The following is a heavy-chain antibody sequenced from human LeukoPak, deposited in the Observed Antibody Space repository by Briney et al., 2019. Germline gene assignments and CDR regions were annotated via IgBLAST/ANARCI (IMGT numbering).Heavy chain of an antibody. J-gene: IGHJ4*02. CDR2: ISAYNGNT. D-gene: IGHD3-3*01. CDR1: GYTFTSYG. V-gene: IGHV1-18*01. Sequence: ASVKVSCKASGYTFTSYGISWVRQAPGQGLEWMGWISAYNGNTNYAQKLQGRVTMTTDTSTSTAYMELRSLRSDDTAVYYCARCDYDFWSGYPYYFDYWGQGTLVTVSS. CDR3: ARCDYDFWSGYPYYFDY.